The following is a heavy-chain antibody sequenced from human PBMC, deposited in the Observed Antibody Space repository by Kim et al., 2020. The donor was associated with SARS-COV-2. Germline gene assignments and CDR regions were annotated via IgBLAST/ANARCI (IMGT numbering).Heavy chain of an antibody. CDR1: GFTFSSYG. D-gene: IGHD3-10*01. Sequence: GGSLRLSCAASGFTFSSYGMHWVRQAPGKGLEWVSVISYDGSNKYYADSVKGRFTISRDNSKNTLYLQMNSLRAEDTAVYYCAKPHVWFGESPDYWGQG. CDR2: ISYDGSNK. J-gene: IGHJ4*02. CDR3: AKPHVWFGESPDY. V-gene: IGHV3-30*18.